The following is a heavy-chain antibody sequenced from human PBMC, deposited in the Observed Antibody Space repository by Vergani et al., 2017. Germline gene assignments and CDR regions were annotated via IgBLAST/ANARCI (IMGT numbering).Heavy chain of an antibody. Sequence: QLQLQESGPGLVKPSETLSLTCTVSGGSISSYYWSWIRQPPGKGLEWVGNIYYSGSTNYNPSLKSRVTISVDTSKNQFSLKLSSVTAADTAVYYCASDRYSSSSVWYFDLWGRGTLVTVSS. D-gene: IGHD6-6*01. CDR1: GGSISSYY. J-gene: IGHJ2*01. CDR2: IYYSGST. V-gene: IGHV4-59*01. CDR3: ASDRYSSSSVWYFDL.